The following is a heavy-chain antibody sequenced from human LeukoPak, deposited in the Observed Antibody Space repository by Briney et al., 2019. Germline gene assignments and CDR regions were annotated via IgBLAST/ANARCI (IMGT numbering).Heavy chain of an antibody. Sequence: GGSLRLSCAASGFTFSTYWMSWFRQAPGKGLEWVADIRQDGSDEHYVASVKGRFTISRDSTSLFLQMNSLRAEDTAVYYCAGGQGWHFDLWGRGTLITVSS. CDR1: GFTFSTYW. CDR2: IRQDGSDE. CDR3: AGGQGWHFDL. V-gene: IGHV3-7*01. J-gene: IGHJ2*01. D-gene: IGHD2-15*01.